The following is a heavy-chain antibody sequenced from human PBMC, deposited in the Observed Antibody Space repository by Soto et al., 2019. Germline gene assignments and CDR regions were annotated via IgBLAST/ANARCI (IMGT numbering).Heavy chain of an antibody. CDR3: ARNMEWLLAYQKLHWFDP. V-gene: IGHV1-18*01. CDR1: GYTFTSYG. Sequence: QVQLVQSGAEVKKPGASVKVSCKASGYTFTSYGISWVRQAPGQGLEWMGWISAYNGNTNYAQKLQGRVTMTTDTSTSTAYMELRSLRSDDTAVYYCARNMEWLLAYQKLHWFDPWGQGTLVTVSS. J-gene: IGHJ5*02. D-gene: IGHD3-3*01. CDR2: ISAYNGNT.